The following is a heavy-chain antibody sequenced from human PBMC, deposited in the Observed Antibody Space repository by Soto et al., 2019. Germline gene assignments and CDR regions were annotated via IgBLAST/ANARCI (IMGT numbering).Heavy chain of an antibody. CDR2: ISGSGGST. Sequence: HPGGSLRLSCAASGFTFSSYAMSWVRQAPGKGLEWVSAISGSGGSTYYADSVKGRFTISRDNSKNTLYLQMNSLRAEDTAVYYCAKREGSSFIFLKYYYYYMDVWGKGTTVTVSS. CDR3: AKREGSSFIFLKYYYYYMDV. D-gene: IGHD6-13*01. V-gene: IGHV3-23*01. CDR1: GFTFSSYA. J-gene: IGHJ6*03.